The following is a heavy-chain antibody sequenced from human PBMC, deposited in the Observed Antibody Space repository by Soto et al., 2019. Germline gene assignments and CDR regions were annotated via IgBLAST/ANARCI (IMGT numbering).Heavy chain of an antibody. CDR3: AREGVGGYYYGAFDI. D-gene: IGHD3-22*01. V-gene: IGHV3-30-3*01. J-gene: IGHJ3*02. CDR2: ISYDGSNK. CDR1: GFTFSSYA. Sequence: VQLVESGGGVVQPGRSLRLSCAASGFTFSSYAMHWVRQAPGKGLEWVAVISYDGSNKYYADSVKGRFTISRDNSKHTLYLQMNSLRAEDTAVYYCAREGVGGYYYGAFDIWGQGTMVTVSS.